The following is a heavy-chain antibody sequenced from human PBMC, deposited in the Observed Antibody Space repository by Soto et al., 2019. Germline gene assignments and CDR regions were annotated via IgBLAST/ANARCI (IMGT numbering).Heavy chain of an antibody. CDR1: GFTFDDYA. CDR2: ISWNSGSI. D-gene: IGHD5-12*01. Sequence: GGSLRLSCAASGFTFDDYAMHWVRQAPGKGLEWVSGISWNSGSIGYADSVKGRFTISRDNAKNSLYLQMNSLRAEDTALYYCAKDQGPADIVATTLTGALYYYYGMDVWGQGTTVTVSS. V-gene: IGHV3-9*01. CDR3: AKDQGPADIVATTLTGALYYYYGMDV. J-gene: IGHJ6*02.